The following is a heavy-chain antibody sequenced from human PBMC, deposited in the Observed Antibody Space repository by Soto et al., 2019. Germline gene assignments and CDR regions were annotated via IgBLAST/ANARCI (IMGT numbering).Heavy chain of an antibody. CDR3: ARVGCGGDCYISDWYFDL. V-gene: IGHV3-33*01. CDR2: IWYDGSNK. J-gene: IGHJ2*01. D-gene: IGHD2-21*02. Sequence: QVQLVKSGGGVVQPGRSLRLSCAASGFTFSSYGMHWVRQAPGKGLEWVAVIWYDGSNKYYADSVKGRFTISRDNSKNTLYLQMNSLRAEDTAVYYCARVGCGGDCYISDWYFDLWGRGTLVTVSS. CDR1: GFTFSSYG.